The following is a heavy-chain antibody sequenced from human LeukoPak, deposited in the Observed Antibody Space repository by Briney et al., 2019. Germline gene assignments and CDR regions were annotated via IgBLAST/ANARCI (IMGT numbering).Heavy chain of an antibody. CDR3: ARMIVWGSYRFAFDY. Sequence: GGSLRLSCAASGFTFSSYWMHWVRQAPGKGLVWVSRINSDGSSTSYADSVKGRFTISRDNAKNTLYLQMNSLRAEDTAVYYCARMIVWGSYRFAFDYWGQGTLVTVSS. D-gene: IGHD3-16*02. CDR2: INSDGSST. V-gene: IGHV3-74*01. CDR1: GFTFSSYW. J-gene: IGHJ4*02.